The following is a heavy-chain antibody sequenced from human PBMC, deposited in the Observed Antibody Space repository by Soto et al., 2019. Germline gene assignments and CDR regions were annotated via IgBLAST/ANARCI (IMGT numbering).Heavy chain of an antibody. CDR3: AKGGRQWLVTSDFNY. CDR1: GFTFSDYA. V-gene: IGHV3-30*18. Sequence: VQLVESGGGVVQPGRSLRLSCAASGFTFSDYAMHWVRQAPGKGLEWVAVVSRDGRNAHYADSVKGRFTISRDSSKNTVSLEMTSLRAEDKAVYYCAKGGRQWLVTSDFNYWGQGALVTVSP. CDR2: VSRDGRNA. J-gene: IGHJ4*02. D-gene: IGHD6-19*01.